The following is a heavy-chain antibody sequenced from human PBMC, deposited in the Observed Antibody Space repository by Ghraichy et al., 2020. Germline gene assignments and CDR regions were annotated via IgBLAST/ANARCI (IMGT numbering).Heavy chain of an antibody. CDR3: ARFIAVAGRYYFDY. Sequence: SQTLSLTCTVSGGSISSGSHYWGWIRQPAGKGLEWIGRIYMSGSTNYNPSLKSRVTISVDTSRNQFSLKLSSVTAADTAVYYCARFIAVAGRYYFDYWGQGTLVTVSS. V-gene: IGHV4-61*02. CDR1: GGSISSGSHY. CDR2: IYMSGST. J-gene: IGHJ4*02. D-gene: IGHD6-19*01.